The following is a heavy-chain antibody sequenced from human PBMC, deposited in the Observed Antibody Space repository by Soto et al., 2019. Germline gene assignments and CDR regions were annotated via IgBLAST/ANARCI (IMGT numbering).Heavy chain of an antibody. V-gene: IGHV1-18*01. CDR2: ISTCSGNT. J-gene: IGHJ4*02. D-gene: IGHD1-26*01. CDR1: GYTFLSYV. CDR3: ARNPSGSSFDY. Sequence: GASVKVSSKVSGYTFLSYVISWVRQAPGQELEWMGWISTCSGNTDYAQGLQDSVTLTTDTSTSTAYMELRSLRSDDTAVYYCARNPSGSSFDYWGQGTLVTVSS.